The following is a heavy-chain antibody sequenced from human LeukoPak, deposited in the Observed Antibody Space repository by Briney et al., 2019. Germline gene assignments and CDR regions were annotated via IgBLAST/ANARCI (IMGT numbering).Heavy chain of an antibody. D-gene: IGHD4-17*01. CDR3: ARVKLSTTVMPDF. V-gene: IGHV1-2*02. J-gene: IGHJ4*02. Sequence: ASVKVSCKASGHTFTGYYMHWVRQAPGQGLEWMGWINPNSGGTNYAQKFQGRVTMTRDTSISTAYMELSRLRSDDTAVYYCARVKLSTTVMPDFWGQGTLVTVSS. CDR2: INPNSGGT. CDR1: GHTFTGYY.